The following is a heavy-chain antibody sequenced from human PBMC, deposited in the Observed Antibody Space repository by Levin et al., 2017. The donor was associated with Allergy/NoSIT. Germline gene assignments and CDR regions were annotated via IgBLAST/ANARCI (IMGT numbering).Heavy chain of an antibody. V-gene: IGHV3-23*01. CDR3: AKPLWALVHTRFYFDY. D-gene: IGHD3-16*01. CDR2: ISGSGDRT. CDR1: GFSFGNYA. J-gene: IGHJ4*02. Sequence: GGSLRLSCTGSGFSFGNYAMSWVRQVPGKGLEWVSSISGSGDRTDYADSVKGRFTTARDNSRNTLYLQINNLRFEDTATYYCAKPLWALVHTRFYFDYWGQGTLVTVSS.